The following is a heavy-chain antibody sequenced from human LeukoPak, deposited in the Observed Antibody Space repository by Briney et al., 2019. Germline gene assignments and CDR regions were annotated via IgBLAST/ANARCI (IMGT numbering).Heavy chain of an antibody. D-gene: IGHD5-24*01. J-gene: IGHJ4*02. CDR1: GFTFSSYA. V-gene: IGHV3-21*01. CDR3: ARDGRMATTDTEQFDY. Sequence: PGGSLRLSCAASGFTFSSYAMHWVRQAPGKGLEWVSSISSSSSYIYYADSVKGRFTISRDNAKNSLYLQMNSLRAEDTAVYYCARDGRMATTDTEQFDYWGQGTLVTVSS. CDR2: ISSSSSYI.